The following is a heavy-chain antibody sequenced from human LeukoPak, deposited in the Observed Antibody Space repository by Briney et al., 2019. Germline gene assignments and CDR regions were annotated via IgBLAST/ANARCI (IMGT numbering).Heavy chain of an antibody. CDR3: ARFSIDKEIYYDSSGYDY. D-gene: IGHD3-22*01. Sequence: GASVKVSCKASGYTFTGYGISWVRQAPGQGLEWMGWISAYNGNTNYAQKLQGRVTMTTDTSTSTAYMELRSLRSDDTAVYYCARFSIDKEIYYDSSGYDYWGQGTLVTVSS. CDR1: GYTFTGYG. J-gene: IGHJ4*02. V-gene: IGHV1-18*01. CDR2: ISAYNGNT.